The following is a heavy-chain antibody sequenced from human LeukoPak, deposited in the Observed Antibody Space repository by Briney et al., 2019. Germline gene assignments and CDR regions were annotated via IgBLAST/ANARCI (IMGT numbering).Heavy chain of an antibody. CDR3: ARDRTPIYYDSSGYVDY. Sequence: ASVKVSCKASGYTFTSYGISWVRQAPGQGLEWMGWISAYNGNTNYAQNLQGRVTMTTDTSTSTAYMELRSLRSDGTAVYYCARDRTPIYYDSSGYVDYWGQGTLVTVSS. V-gene: IGHV1-18*01. D-gene: IGHD3-22*01. J-gene: IGHJ4*02. CDR1: GYTFTSYG. CDR2: ISAYNGNT.